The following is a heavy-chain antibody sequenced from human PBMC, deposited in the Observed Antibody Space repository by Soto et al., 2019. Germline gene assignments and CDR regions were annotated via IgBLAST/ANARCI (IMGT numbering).Heavy chain of an antibody. CDR1: VYTFTSYG. D-gene: IGHD3-10*01. V-gene: IGHV1-18*04. CDR2: ISAYNGNT. J-gene: IGHJ5*02. CDR3: ARGLGVRGVIKFDP. Sequence: VSVKVYCKTAVYTFTSYGVSWGRQAPGQGLEWMGWISAYNGNTNYAQKLQGRVTMTTDTSTSTAYMELRSLRSDDTAVYYCARGLGVRGVIKFDPWGQGTMVTVSS.